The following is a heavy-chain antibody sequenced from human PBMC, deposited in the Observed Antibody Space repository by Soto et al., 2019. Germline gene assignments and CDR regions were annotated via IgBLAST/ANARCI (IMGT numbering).Heavy chain of an antibody. J-gene: IGHJ4*02. CDR1: GYTFTGYY. CDR2: INPNSGGT. CDR3: ARGDGVRFLEWLSY. V-gene: IGHV1-2*04. D-gene: IGHD3-3*01. Sequence: QVQLVQSGAEVKKPGASVKVSCKASGYTFTGYYMHWVRQAPGQGLEWMGWINPNSGGTNYAQKVQGWVTMTRDTYISTAYMELSRLRSDDTAVYYCARGDGVRFLEWLSYWCQGTLVTVSS.